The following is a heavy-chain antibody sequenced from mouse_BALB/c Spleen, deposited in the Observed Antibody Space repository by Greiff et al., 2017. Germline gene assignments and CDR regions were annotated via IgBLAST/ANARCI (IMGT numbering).Heavy chain of an antibody. CDR1: GFTFSSFG. V-gene: IGHV5-17*02. CDR2: ISSGSSTI. Sequence: EVKLVESGGGLVQPGGSRKLSCAASGFTFSSFGMHWVRQAPEKGLEWVAYISSGSSTIYYADTVKGRFTISRDNPKNTLFLQMTSLRSEDTAMYYCARRTLYYAMDYWGQGTSVTVSS. J-gene: IGHJ4*01. CDR3: ARRTLYYAMDY.